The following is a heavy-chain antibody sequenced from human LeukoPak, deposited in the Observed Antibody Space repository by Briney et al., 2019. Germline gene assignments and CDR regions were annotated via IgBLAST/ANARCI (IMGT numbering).Heavy chain of an antibody. D-gene: IGHD4-17*01. CDR2: ISSSSDTI. CDR1: GFTFSSYS. Sequence: PGGSLRLSCAASGFTFSSYSMNWVRQAPGKGLEWVSYISSSSDTIYYADSVKGRFTISRDNSKNTLYLQMSSLRAEDTAVFYCARGSDYGDYWYFDYWGQGTLVTVSS. J-gene: IGHJ4*02. V-gene: IGHV3-48*01. CDR3: ARGSDYGDYWYFDY.